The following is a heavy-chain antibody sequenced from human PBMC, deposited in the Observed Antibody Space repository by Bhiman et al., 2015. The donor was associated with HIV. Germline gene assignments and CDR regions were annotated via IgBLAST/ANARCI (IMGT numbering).Heavy chain of an antibody. V-gene: IGHV3-30*18. D-gene: IGHD3-10*01. J-gene: IGHJ6*03. CDR3: AKDLMGRGNYYYYYYMVV. CDR2: MSYDGSNK. Sequence: QVQLVESGGGVVQPGRSLRLSCSASGFTFSSYGMHWVRQAPGKGLEWVAVMSYDGSNKYYADSVKGRFTISRDNSKNTLYLQMNSLRADDTAVYYCAKDLMGRGNYYYYYYMVVWGKGTTVTVSS. CDR1: GFTFSSYG.